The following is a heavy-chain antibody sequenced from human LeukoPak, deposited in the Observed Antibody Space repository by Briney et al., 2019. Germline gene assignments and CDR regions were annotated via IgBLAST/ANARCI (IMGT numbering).Heavy chain of an antibody. V-gene: IGHV3-7*01. CDR2: IKQDGSEK. CDR3: ARVGFGYSSFRGSPRTYYFDY. D-gene: IGHD6-19*01. CDR1: GFTFSSYW. J-gene: IGHJ4*02. Sequence: GGSLRLSCAASGFTFSSYWMSWVRQAPGKGLEWVANIKQDGSEKYYVDSVKGRFTISRDNAKNSLYLQMNSLRAEDTAVYYCARVGFGYSSFRGSPRTYYFDYWGQGTLVTVSS.